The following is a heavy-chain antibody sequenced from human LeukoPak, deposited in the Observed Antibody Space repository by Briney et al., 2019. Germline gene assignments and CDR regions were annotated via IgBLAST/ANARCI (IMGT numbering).Heavy chain of an antibody. Sequence: GESLKISCKGSGYSFTSYWIGWVRQMPGKGLEWMGIIYPGDSDTRYSPSFQGQVTISADKSISTAYLQWSSLKASDTAMYYCARRSYDISTGYNWFDPWGQGTLVTVSS. CDR1: GYSFTSYW. D-gene: IGHD3-9*01. CDR3: ARRSYDISTGYNWFDP. J-gene: IGHJ5*02. CDR2: IYPGDSDT. V-gene: IGHV5-51*01.